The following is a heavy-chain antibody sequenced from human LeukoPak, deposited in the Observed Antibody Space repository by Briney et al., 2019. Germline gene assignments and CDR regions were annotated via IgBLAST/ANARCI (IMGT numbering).Heavy chain of an antibody. D-gene: IGHD2-8*01. V-gene: IGHV1-18*01. CDR3: ARDRVGTSTFTNLFDY. CDR1: GGTFSSYA. J-gene: IGHJ4*02. CDR2: ISAYNGNT. Sequence: ASVKVSCKASGGTFSSYAISWVRQAPGQGLEWLGWISAYNGNTNYAQKLQGRVTMTTDTSTSTAYMELRSLRSDDTAVYYCARDRVGTSTFTNLFDYWGQGTLVTVSS.